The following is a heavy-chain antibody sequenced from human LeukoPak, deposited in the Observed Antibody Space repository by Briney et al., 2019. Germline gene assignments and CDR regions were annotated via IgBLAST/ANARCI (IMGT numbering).Heavy chain of an antibody. CDR3: QSRFLEWLLDY. Sequence: PSETLSLTCTVSDGSISSNNYYWGWIRQPPGKGLEWIGSIYYGGYTYYNPSLKSRVTISVDTSKNQFSLKLSSVTAADTAIYYCQSRFLEWLLDYWGQGTLVTVSS. J-gene: IGHJ4*02. V-gene: IGHV4-39*01. CDR2: IYYGGYT. D-gene: IGHD3-3*01. CDR1: DGSISSNNYY.